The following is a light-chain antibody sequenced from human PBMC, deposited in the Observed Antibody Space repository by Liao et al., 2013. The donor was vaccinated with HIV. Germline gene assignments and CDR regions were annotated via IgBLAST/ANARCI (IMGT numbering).Light chain of an antibody. J-gene: IGLJ3*02. CDR2: KDS. Sequence: SYVLTQPPSVSVAPGQTAKITCRGNNIGRRSVHWYQQKPGQAPVLLIYKDSERPSGIPERFSGSSSGTTVTLTISGVQAEDEADYYCQSADSSGTCPVFGGGTKLTVL. CDR3: QSADSSGTCPV. V-gene: IGLV3-25*03. CDR1: NIGRRS.